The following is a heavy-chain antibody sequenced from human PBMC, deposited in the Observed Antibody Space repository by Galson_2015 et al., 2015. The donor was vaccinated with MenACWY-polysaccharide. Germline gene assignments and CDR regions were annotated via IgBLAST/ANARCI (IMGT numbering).Heavy chain of an antibody. CDR2: ISGSGDGA. V-gene: IGHV3-23*01. D-gene: IGHD2-21*01. CDR3: AKSGGDGLTVVATLPAALEA. Sequence: ALRLCCAASGVTFRRYAMNWVRQTPGQGLVWVSGISGSGDGAFYADSVRGRFTISRDNSKNTLYLQMNSLRADDTALYYCAKSGGDGLTVVATLPAALEAWGEGTLVTVSS. J-gene: IGHJ4*02. CDR1: GVTFRRYA.